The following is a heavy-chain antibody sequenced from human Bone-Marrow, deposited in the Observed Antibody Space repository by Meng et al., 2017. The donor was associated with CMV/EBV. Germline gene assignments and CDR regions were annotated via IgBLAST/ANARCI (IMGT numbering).Heavy chain of an antibody. Sequence: SVKVSCKASGGTFSHYGFTWVRQAPGQGLEFMGGIIPIYSTPNYAQKFRGRVTISTGESTSTAYMELNRLKSEDTAMYYCAVNYNILTGYVTGFDYWGQGTLVTVSS. J-gene: IGHJ4*02. D-gene: IGHD3-9*01. CDR2: IIPIYSTP. V-gene: IGHV1-69*05. CDR3: AVNYNILTGYVTGFDY. CDR1: GGTFSHYG.